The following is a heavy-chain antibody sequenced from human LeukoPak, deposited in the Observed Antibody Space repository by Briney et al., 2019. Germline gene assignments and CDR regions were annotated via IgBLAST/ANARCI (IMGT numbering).Heavy chain of an antibody. Sequence: GASEKVSCKASGYTFTDYYIHWVRQAPGQGLEWMGWINPNSGGTNYAQKFQGRVTMTRDTSISTAYMELSRLRSDDTAVYYCASEWLYGDYGTFNYWGQGTLVTVSS. J-gene: IGHJ4*02. CDR3: ASEWLYGDYGTFNY. V-gene: IGHV1-2*02. D-gene: IGHD4-17*01. CDR1: GYTFTDYY. CDR2: INPNSGGT.